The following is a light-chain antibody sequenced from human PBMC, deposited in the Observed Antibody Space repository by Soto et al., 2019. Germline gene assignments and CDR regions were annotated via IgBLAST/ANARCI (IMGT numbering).Light chain of an antibody. J-gene: IGKJ4*01. CDR3: QQANSFPLT. CDR1: QTISTM. V-gene: IGKV1-5*03. CDR2: KAS. Sequence: DIQMTQSPSTLSASVGDRITITCRASQTISTMLAWYQQKPGKAPKFLIYKASTLESGVPSTFSGSGSGTEFTLTISSLQPDDFATYYCQQANSFPLTFGGGTKVDIK.